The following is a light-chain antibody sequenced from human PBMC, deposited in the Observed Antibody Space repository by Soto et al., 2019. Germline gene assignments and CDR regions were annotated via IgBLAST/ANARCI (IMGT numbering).Light chain of an antibody. CDR2: EGS. CDR1: SSDVGSYNF. V-gene: IGLV2-23*01. Sequence: QSALTQPASVSGSPGQSITISCTGTSSDVGSYNFVSWYQQHPGKAPKLMIYEGSKRPSGVSNRFSGSKSGNTASLTISGLQAEDEADYYCCSYAGSSTWVFGTGTKHTVL. CDR3: CSYAGSSTWV. J-gene: IGLJ1*01.